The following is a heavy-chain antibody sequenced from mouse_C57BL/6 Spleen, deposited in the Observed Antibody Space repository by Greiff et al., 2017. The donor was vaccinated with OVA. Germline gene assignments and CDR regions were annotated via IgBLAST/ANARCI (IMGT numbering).Heavy chain of an antibody. CDR2: INPNNGGT. J-gene: IGHJ1*03. V-gene: IGHV1-18*01. D-gene: IGHD2-5*01. Sequence: EVQLQESGPELVKPGASVKIPCKASGYTFTDYNMDWVKQSHGKSLEWIGDINPNNGGTIYNQKFKGKATLTVDKSSSTAYMELRSLTSEDTAVYYCARRDYSKGYFDVWGTGTTVTVSS. CDR1: GYTFTDYN. CDR3: ARRDYSKGYFDV.